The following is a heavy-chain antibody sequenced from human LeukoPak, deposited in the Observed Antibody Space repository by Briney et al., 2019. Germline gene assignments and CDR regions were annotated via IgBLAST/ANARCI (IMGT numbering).Heavy chain of an antibody. CDR1: GFTFDDYA. CDR2: ISWGGGST. CDR3: AKSPTTTLDSSGYYDY. D-gene: IGHD3-22*01. Sequence: GGSLRLSCAASGFTFDDYAMHWVRQAPGQGLEWVSLISWGGGSTYYADSVKGRFTISRDNSKNSLYLQMNSLRAEDTALYYCAKSPTTTLDSSGYYDYWGQGTLVTVSS. V-gene: IGHV3-43D*04. J-gene: IGHJ4*02.